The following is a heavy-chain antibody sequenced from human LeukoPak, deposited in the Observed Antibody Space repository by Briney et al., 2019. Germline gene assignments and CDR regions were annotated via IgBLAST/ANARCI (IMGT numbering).Heavy chain of an antibody. Sequence: KPGGSLRLSCSASGFTFSSHSMNWVRQAPGKGLEWVSSISGSSYYIYYADSMKGRITISRDNAKNSLYLQMTSLTAEDTAVYYCAREFRVLPDIWGQGTMVTVSS. V-gene: IGHV3-21*01. J-gene: IGHJ3*02. CDR2: ISGSSYYI. CDR3: AREFRVLPDI. D-gene: IGHD2-8*02. CDR1: GFTFSSHS.